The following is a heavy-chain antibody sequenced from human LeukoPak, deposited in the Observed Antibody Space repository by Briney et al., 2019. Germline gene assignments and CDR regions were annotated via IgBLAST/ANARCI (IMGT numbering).Heavy chain of an antibody. D-gene: IGHD4-17*01. J-gene: IGHJ4*02. CDR2: IFYSGST. Sequence: SETLSLTCTVSGGSISSSSYYWGWIRQPPGKGLEWIGSIFYSGSTYYNPSLMSRVTISVDTSKNQFSLKLSSVTAADTAVYYCARRATVTSHYFDYWGQGTLATVSS. CDR3: ARRATVTSHYFDY. CDR1: GGSISSSSYY. V-gene: IGHV4-39*01.